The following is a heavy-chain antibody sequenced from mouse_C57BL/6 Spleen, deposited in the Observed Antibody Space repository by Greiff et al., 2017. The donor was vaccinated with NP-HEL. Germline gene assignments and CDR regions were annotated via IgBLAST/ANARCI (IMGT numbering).Heavy chain of an antibody. V-gene: IGHV1-54*01. CDR1: GYAFTNYL. CDR3: ARSLYDGFAY. D-gene: IGHD2-12*01. CDR2: LNPGSGGT. Sequence: QVQLQQSGAELVRPGTSVKVSCKASGYAFTNYLIEWVKQRPGQGLEWIGVLNPGSGGTNYNEKFKGKATLTADKSSSTAYMQLSSLTSEDSAVYFCARSLYDGFAYWGQGTLVTVSA. J-gene: IGHJ3*01.